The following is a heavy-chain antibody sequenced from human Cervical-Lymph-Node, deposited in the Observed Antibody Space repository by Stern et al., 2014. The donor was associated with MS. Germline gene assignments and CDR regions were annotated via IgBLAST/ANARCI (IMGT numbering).Heavy chain of an antibody. CDR2: IIPIFDTP. V-gene: IGHV1-69*01. CDR3: ATPAAVTVGSMDV. J-gene: IGHJ6*02. CDR1: GGTFSSHA. Sequence: MQLVESGAEVMKPGSSVKVSCKASGGTFSSHAINWVRQAPGQGLEWVGGIIPIFDTPNDARKFKGRVTITADESTNTAHLELSSLRSDDTAVYYCATPAAVTVGSMDVWGQGTTVIVSS. D-gene: IGHD2-21*02.